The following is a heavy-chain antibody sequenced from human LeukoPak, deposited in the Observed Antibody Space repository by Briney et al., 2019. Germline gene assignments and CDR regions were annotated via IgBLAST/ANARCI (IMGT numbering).Heavy chain of an antibody. CDR2: ISASGDVT. V-gene: IGHV3-23*01. CDR3: AKSLLTTASGTGRAFDI. Sequence: GGSLRLSCAASRFSFSAYPMGWVRRAPGKGLEWVSGISASGDVTFHADSVKGRFTISRDNSKNTLYLQMNSLRAEDTAEYYCAKSLLTTASGTGRAFDIWGQGTMVTVSS. CDR1: RFSFSAYP. J-gene: IGHJ3*02. D-gene: IGHD1-26*01.